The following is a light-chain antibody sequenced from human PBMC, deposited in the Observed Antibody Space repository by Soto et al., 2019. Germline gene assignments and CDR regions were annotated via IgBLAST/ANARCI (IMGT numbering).Light chain of an antibody. V-gene: IGLV2-23*01. J-gene: IGLJ1*01. CDR3: CSYSDSSTYV. CDR2: EDS. CDR1: SSDVGSYNL. Sequence: QSVLTQPASVSGSPGQSITISCTGTSSDVGSYNLVSRYQQHPGKAPKLMIYEDSKRPSGVSNRFSGSKSGNTASLTISGLQTEDEADYYCCSYSDSSTYVFGTGTNVTVL.